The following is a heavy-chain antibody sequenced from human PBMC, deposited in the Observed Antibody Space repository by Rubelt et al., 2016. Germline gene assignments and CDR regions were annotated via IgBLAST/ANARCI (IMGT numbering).Heavy chain of an antibody. Sequence: QVQLVQSGAEVKKPGASVKVSCKASGYTFTSYGISWVRQAPGQGLEWMGWISAYNGNTNYAQKLQGRVTMTTDTSTSTAYMELRSLRSDDTAVYYCAWCPDTAMVPYFYYGMDVWGQGTTVTVSS. CDR1: GYTFTSYG. D-gene: IGHD5-18*01. J-gene: IGHJ6*02. V-gene: IGHV1-18*01. CDR2: ISAYNGNT. CDR3: AWCPDTAMVPYFYYGMDV.